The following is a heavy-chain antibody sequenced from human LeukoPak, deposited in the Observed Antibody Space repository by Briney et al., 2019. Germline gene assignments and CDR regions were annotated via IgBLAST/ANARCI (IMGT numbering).Heavy chain of an antibody. CDR2: INHSGST. J-gene: IGHJ6*03. Sequence: SETLSLTCAVYGGSFSGYYWSWIRQPPGKGLEWLGEINHSGSTNYNPSLKSRVTISVDTSKNQFSLKLSSVTAADTAVYYCARGALHYYYYYMDVWGKGTTVTVSS. CDR3: ARGALHYYYYYMDV. D-gene: IGHD6-6*01. V-gene: IGHV4-34*01. CDR1: GGSFSGYY.